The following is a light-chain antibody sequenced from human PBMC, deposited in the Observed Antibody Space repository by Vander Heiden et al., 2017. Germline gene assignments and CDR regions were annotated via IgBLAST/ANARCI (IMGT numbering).Light chain of an antibody. CDR1: QSISTW. J-gene: IGKJ2*01. CDR2: KAS. V-gene: IGKV1-5*03. CDR3: QQYNSYPYT. Sequence: IQITQSPSPLSASVGDRVTITCRASQSISTWLAWHQQKPGKAPKLLIYKASDLESGVPSRFGGSGSGTEFTLTISSLQPDDFASYYCQQYNSYPYTFGQGTKLEIK.